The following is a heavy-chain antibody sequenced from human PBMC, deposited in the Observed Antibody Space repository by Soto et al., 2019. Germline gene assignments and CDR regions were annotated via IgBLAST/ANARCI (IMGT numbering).Heavy chain of an antibody. J-gene: IGHJ4*02. Sequence: GGSLRLSCAASGFTFSSYAMSWVRQAPGKGLEWVSAISGSGGSTYYADSVKGRFTISRDNSKNTLYLQMNSLRAEDTAVYYCAKEGYCSGGSCSNFDYWGQGTLVTVSS. CDR1: GFTFSSYA. D-gene: IGHD2-15*01. CDR3: AKEGYCSGGSCSNFDY. V-gene: IGHV3-23*01. CDR2: ISGSGGST.